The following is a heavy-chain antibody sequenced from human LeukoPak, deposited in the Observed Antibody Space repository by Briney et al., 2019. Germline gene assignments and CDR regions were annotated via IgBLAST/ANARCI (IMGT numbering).Heavy chain of an antibody. CDR3: ARETPNIAARPDAAFDI. V-gene: IGHV3-74*01. D-gene: IGHD6-6*01. J-gene: IGHJ3*02. CDR2: INTDGSST. CDR1: GFTFSSYS. Sequence: GGSLRLSCAASGFTFSSYSMNWVRQAPGKGLVWVSRINTDGSSTSYADSVKGRFTISRDNAKNTLYLQMNSLRAEDTAVYYCARETPNIAARPDAAFDIWGQGTMVTVSS.